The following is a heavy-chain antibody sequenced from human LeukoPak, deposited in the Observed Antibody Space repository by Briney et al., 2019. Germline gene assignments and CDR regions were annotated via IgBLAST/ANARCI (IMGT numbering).Heavy chain of an antibody. CDR3: TRRSSAAGRQYFDY. CDR1: GFTFSSYA. J-gene: IGHJ4*02. CDR2: IKSETDGGTT. Sequence: GGSLRLSCAASGFTFSSYAMHWVRQAPGMGLEWVGRIKSETDGGTTDYAAPVKGTFAISRDDSENTLYLQMNSLKTEDTAVYYCTRRSSAAGRQYFDYWGQGTLVTVSS. V-gene: IGHV3-15*07. D-gene: IGHD6-13*01.